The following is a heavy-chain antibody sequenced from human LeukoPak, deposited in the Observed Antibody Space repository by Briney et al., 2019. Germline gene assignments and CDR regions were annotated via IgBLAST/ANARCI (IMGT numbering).Heavy chain of an antibody. CDR2: IFYSGST. CDR3: ARHLITAAAGTLGNYFDY. J-gene: IGHJ4*02. V-gene: IGHV4-39*01. CDR1: GDSISSSSYY. D-gene: IGHD1-1*01. Sequence: PSETLSLTCTVSGDSISSSSYYWGWIRQPPGKGLEWIGSIFYSGSTYYNPSLERRVTISVDMSKNQFSLKQSSVTAVDTAVFYCARHLITAAAGTLGNYFDYWGQGTLVTVSS.